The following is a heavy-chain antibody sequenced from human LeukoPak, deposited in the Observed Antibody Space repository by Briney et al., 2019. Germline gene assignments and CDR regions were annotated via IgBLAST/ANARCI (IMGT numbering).Heavy chain of an antibody. D-gene: IGHD3-10*01. CDR1: GGSISSSSYY. J-gene: IGHJ4*02. Sequence: PSETLSLTCTVSGGSISSSSYYWGWIRQPPGKGLEWIGSIYYSGSTYYNPSLKSRVTISVDTSKNQFSLKLSSVTAADTAVYYCARRPTDGGVDYWGQGTLVTVSS. CDR2: IYYSGST. CDR3: ARRPTDGGVDY. V-gene: IGHV4-39*01.